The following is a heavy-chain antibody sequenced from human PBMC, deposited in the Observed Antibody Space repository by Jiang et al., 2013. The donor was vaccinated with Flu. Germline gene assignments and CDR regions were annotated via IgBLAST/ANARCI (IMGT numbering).Heavy chain of an antibody. V-gene: IGHV4-31*03. CDR3: ARSGYCSDTNCYTTYSYYYMDV. D-gene: IGHD2-2*02. J-gene: IGHJ6*03. CDR1: GGSISSGGYY. CDR2: IYYSGST. Sequence: GSGLVKPSQTLSLTCTVSGGSISSGGYYWSWIRQHPGKGLEWIGYIYYSGSTYYNPSLKSRVTISVDTSKDQFSLKLDSVTAADTAVYYCARSGYCSDTNCYTTYSYYYMDVWGKGTTVTVSS.